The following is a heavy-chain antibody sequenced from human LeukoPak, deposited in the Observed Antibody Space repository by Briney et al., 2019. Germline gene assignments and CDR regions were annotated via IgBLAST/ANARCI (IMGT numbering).Heavy chain of an antibody. Sequence: PGGSLRLSCAASGFTVSSNYMSWVRQAPGRGLEWVSGINPSGGSTYYADSVKGRFTISRDNSKNTLYLQMNSLRAEDTAVYYCAKDHYGDYVEPGGVLDYWGQGTLVTVSS. CDR1: GFTVSSNY. CDR2: INPSGGST. J-gene: IGHJ4*02. CDR3: AKDHYGDYVEPGGVLDY. D-gene: IGHD4-17*01. V-gene: IGHV3-53*05.